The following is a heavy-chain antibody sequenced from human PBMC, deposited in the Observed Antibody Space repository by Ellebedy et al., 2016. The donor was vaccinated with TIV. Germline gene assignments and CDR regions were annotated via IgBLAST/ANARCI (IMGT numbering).Heavy chain of an antibody. V-gene: IGHV1-3*01. CDR3: ARVAILGLYGDYPYYFDY. Sequence: ASVKVSCKASGYTFTSHAMHWVRQAPGQRLEWMGWINAGNGNTKYSQKFQGRVTITRDTSASTAYMELSSLRSEDTAVYYCARVAILGLYGDYPYYFDYWGQGTLVTVSS. J-gene: IGHJ4*02. CDR2: INAGNGNT. D-gene: IGHD4-17*01. CDR1: GYTFTSHA.